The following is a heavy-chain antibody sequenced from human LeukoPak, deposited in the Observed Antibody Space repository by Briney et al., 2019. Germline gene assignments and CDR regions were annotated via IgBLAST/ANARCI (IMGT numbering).Heavy chain of an antibody. Sequence: RRSLRLSCAASGFTFSSYAMTWVRQAPGKGLEWVSTITSADATSYANSVKGRFTISRDNSNNTLYLQMSSLRAEDTALYYCAKDLDMATISYFDYWGQGTLVTVSS. V-gene: IGHV3-23*01. CDR1: GFTFSSYA. CDR3: AKDLDMATISYFDY. CDR2: ITSADAT. J-gene: IGHJ4*02. D-gene: IGHD5-24*01.